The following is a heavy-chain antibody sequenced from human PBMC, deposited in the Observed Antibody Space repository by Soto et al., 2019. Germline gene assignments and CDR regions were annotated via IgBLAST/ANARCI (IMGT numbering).Heavy chain of an antibody. CDR1: GFTFSSYS. V-gene: IGHV3-48*02. Sequence: GGSLRLSCAASGFTFSSYSMNWVRQAPGKGLEWVSYISSSSSTIYYADSVKGRFTISRDNAKNSLYLQMNSLRDEDTAVYYCARGNYYDSSGYYYCLDYWGQGTLVTVSS. CDR2: ISSSSSTI. D-gene: IGHD3-22*01. J-gene: IGHJ4*02. CDR3: ARGNYYDSSGYYYCLDY.